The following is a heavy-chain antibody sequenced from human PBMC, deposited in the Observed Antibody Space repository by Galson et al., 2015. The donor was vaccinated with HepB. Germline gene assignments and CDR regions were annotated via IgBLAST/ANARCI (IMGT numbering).Heavy chain of an antibody. Sequence: SLRLSCAASGFTFSSYGMHWVRQAPGKGLEWVAVISYDGSNKYYADSVKGRFTISRDNSKNTLYLQMNSLRAEDTAVYYCAKDGSIAAADYYYYYMDVWGKGTTVTVSS. CDR1: GFTFSSYG. V-gene: IGHV3-30*18. CDR2: ISYDGSNK. CDR3: AKDGSIAAADYYYYYMDV. D-gene: IGHD6-13*01. J-gene: IGHJ6*03.